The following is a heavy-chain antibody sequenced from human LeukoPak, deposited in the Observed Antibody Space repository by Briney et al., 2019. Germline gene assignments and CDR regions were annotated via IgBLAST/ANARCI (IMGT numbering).Heavy chain of an antibody. CDR3: AKDRSLLH. J-gene: IGHJ4*02. Sequence: GGSLRLSCAASGFTFSSYAMTWVRQAPGKGLEWVSAMSGTGRFTYYADSVKGRFTISRDNSKNTLYLQMNSLRAEDTAVYYCAKDRSLLHWGQGTLVTVSS. V-gene: IGHV3-23*01. CDR2: MSGTGRFT. CDR1: GFTFSSYA.